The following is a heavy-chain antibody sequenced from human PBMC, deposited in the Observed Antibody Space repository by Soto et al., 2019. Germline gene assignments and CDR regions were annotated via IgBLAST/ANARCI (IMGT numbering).Heavy chain of an antibody. J-gene: IGHJ4*02. D-gene: IGHD5-18*01. Sequence: EVQLVESGGGLVQPGGSLRLSCAASGFTFGSYSMNWVRQAPGKGLEWVSYISSSSSTIYYADSVEGRFTISRDNAKNSLDLQMNSLRAEDTAVYYCAKDGGYSYGPYDYWGQGTLVTASS. V-gene: IGHV3-48*01. CDR3: AKDGGYSYGPYDY. CDR2: ISSSSSTI. CDR1: GFTFGSYS.